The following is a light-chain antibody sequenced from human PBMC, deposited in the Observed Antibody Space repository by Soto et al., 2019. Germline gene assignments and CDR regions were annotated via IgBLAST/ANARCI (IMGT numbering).Light chain of an antibody. CDR2: GAT. Sequence: EIVLPQSPGTLAMSPGERATLSCRASQSVSSRYVAWHQQKPGQAPRLLLSGATNRATGIPDRFSGSGSGTDFTLTISRLEPEDFAVYYCQQYSNSPFTFGPGTKVDIK. CDR1: QSVSSRY. CDR3: QQYSNSPFT. J-gene: IGKJ3*01. V-gene: IGKV3-20*01.